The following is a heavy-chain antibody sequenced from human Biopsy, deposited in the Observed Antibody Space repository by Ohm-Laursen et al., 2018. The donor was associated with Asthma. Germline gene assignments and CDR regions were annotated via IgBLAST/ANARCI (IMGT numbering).Heavy chain of an antibody. J-gene: IGHJ4*02. D-gene: IGHD2-2*01. CDR3: ARKAGSCISRTCYSLDF. Sequence: GASVKVSCKSLGGTFNTYVIDWVRQAPGQGLEWMGGINSVFGTTTYPQKSQDRVAITADDSTSTVYMELSSLRSEDTAVYYCARKAGSCISRTCYSLDFWGQGTLVTVSS. CDR1: GGTFNTYV. CDR2: INSVFGTT. V-gene: IGHV1-69*13.